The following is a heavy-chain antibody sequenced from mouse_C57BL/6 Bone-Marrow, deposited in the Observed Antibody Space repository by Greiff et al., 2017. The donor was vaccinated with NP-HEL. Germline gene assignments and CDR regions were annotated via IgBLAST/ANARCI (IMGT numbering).Heavy chain of an antibody. D-gene: IGHD1-1*01. CDR3: ARKKFYYYGSSYSYYAMDY. Sequence: QVQLKESGPGLVAPSQSLSITCTVSGFSLTSYAISWVRQPPGKGLEWLGVIWTGGGTNYNSALKSRLSISKDNSKSQVFLKMNSLQTDDTARYYCARKKFYYYGSSYSYYAMDYWGQGTSVTVSS. J-gene: IGHJ4*01. CDR2: IWTGGGT. V-gene: IGHV2-9-1*01. CDR1: GFSLTSYA.